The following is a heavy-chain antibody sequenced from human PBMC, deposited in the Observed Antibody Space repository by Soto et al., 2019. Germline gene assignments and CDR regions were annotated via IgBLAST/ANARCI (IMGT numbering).Heavy chain of an antibody. D-gene: IGHD4-17*01. CDR1: GFTFDDYA. Sequence: GGSLRLSCAASGFTFDDYAMHWVRQAPGKGLEWVSGISWNSGSIGYADSVKGRFTISRDNAKNSLYLQMNSLRAEDTALYYCAKDIDRYGDYIDYWGQGTLVTVSS. CDR2: ISWNSGSI. CDR3: AKDIDRYGDYIDY. J-gene: IGHJ4*02. V-gene: IGHV3-9*01.